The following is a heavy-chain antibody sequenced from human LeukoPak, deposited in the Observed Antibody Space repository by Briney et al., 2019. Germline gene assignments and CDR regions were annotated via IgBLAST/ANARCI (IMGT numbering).Heavy chain of an antibody. V-gene: IGHV1-69*13. Sequence: SVKVSCKASGGTFSSYAISWVRQAPGQGLEWMGGIIPIFGTANYAQKFQGRVTITADESTSTVYMELSSLRSEDTAVYYCARGEGELPPADGYWGQGTLVTVSS. J-gene: IGHJ4*02. CDR1: GGTFSSYA. CDR3: ARGEGELPPADGY. D-gene: IGHD1-26*01. CDR2: IIPIFGTA.